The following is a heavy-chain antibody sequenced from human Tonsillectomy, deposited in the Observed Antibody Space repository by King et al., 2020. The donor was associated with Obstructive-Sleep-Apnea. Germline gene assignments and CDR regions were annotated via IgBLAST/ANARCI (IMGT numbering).Heavy chain of an antibody. CDR2: IYHSGST. CDR3: ASGNSTSPGY. CDR1: GGSISSTNW. D-gene: IGHD2/OR15-2a*01. Sequence: QLQESGPVLVKPAGTLSLTCAVSGGSISSTNWWSLVRQPPGKGLEWIGEIYHSGSTNYHPSLQNRVTISIDKSENQFSLKLTSMTAADTAVYYCASGNSTSPGYWGQGTLVTVSS. J-gene: IGHJ4*02. V-gene: IGHV4-4*02.